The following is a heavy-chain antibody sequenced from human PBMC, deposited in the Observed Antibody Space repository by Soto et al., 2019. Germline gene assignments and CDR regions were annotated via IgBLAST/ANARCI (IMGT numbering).Heavy chain of an antibody. CDR3: ARAPAALDY. V-gene: IGHV3-23*01. CDR2: ISGSSGST. D-gene: IGHD2-2*01. Sequence: GGSLRLSCAASGFTFSSYAMSWVRQAPGKGLEWVSAISGSSGSTYYADSVKGRFTISRDNAKNSLYLQMNSLRAEDTAVYYCARAPAALDYWGQGTLVTVSS. CDR1: GFTFSSYA. J-gene: IGHJ4*02.